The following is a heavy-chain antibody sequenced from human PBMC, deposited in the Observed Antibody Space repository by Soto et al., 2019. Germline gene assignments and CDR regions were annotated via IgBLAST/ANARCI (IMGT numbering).Heavy chain of an antibody. CDR1: GFSLSTSGVG. J-gene: IGHJ4*02. CDR3: APWFGEFPFDY. V-gene: IGHV2-5*02. Sequence: QITLKESGPTLVKPTQTLTLTCTFSGFSLSTSGVGVGWIRQPPGKALEWLALIYWDDDKRYSPSLKSRLTLTKDTSQNQVVLTMTNMDPVDTATYYCAPWFGEFPFDYWGQGTLVTVSS. CDR2: IYWDDDK. D-gene: IGHD3-10*01.